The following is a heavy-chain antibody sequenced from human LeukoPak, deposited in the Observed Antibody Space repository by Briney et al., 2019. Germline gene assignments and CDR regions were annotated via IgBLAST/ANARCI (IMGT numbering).Heavy chain of an antibody. CDR1: GFTFSSYG. CDR3: ARDHRWGSSWYGAFDI. Sequence: GGSLRLSCAASGFTFSSYGMHWVRQAPGKGLEWVAFIRYDGSNKYYADSVKGRFTISRDNSKNTLYLQMNSLRAEDTAVYYCARDHRWGSSWYGAFDIWGQGTMVTVSS. CDR2: IRYDGSNK. J-gene: IGHJ3*02. V-gene: IGHV3-30*02. D-gene: IGHD6-13*01.